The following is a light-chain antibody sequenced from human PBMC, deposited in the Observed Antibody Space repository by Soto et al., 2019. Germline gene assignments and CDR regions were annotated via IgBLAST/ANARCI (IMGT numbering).Light chain of an antibody. Sequence: DIQMTQSPSSLSASVGDRVTITCRASQSIIHYLTWYQQKPGKAPNLLIYAASNLQSGVPSRFSGSGSGTDFTLTISSLQPEDFATYYCQQSYSTPWTFGQGTKV. V-gene: IGKV1-39*01. CDR3: QQSYSTPWT. J-gene: IGKJ1*01. CDR2: AAS. CDR1: QSIIHY.